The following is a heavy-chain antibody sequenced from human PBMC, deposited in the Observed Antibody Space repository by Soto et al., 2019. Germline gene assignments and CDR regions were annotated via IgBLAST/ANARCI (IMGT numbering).Heavy chain of an antibody. CDR3: VRKLGGGTFDI. Sequence: QVTLKESRPVLAKPTETLTLTCTVSGFSLSDPKMGVSWIRQPPGKALEWLAHVFSNDEQSYNTSLKSRLTIFKDTPENRVVLNKTNMGPVDTATYYCVRKLGGGTFDIWGQGTMVTVSS. CDR1: GFSLSDPKMG. D-gene: IGHD3-16*01. J-gene: IGHJ3*02. V-gene: IGHV2-26*01. CDR2: VFSNDEQ.